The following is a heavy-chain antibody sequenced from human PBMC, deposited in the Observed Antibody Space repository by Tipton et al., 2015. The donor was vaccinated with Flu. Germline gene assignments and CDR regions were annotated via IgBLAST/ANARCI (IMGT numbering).Heavy chain of an antibody. V-gene: IGHV3-23*01. D-gene: IGHD2-21*01. Sequence: SLRLSCAASGFTFSSYAMSWVRQAPGKGLEWVSAISGSGGSTYYADSVKGRFTISRDNSKNTLYLQMNSLRAEDTAVYYCAKGGQAYCGGDCPFDYWGQGTLVTVSS. CDR2: ISGSGGST. J-gene: IGHJ4*02. CDR3: AKGGQAYCGGDCPFDY. CDR1: GFTFSSYA.